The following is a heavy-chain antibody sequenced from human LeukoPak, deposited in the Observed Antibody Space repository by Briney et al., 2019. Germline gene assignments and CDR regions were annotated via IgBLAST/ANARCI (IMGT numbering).Heavy chain of an antibody. D-gene: IGHD4/OR15-4a*01. J-gene: IGHJ4*02. CDR1: GDTFTSYA. V-gene: IGHV1-3*01. CDR3: ARGWASGPNSPFDY. Sequence: ASVKVSCKASGDTFTSYAMHWVRQAPGQRLEWMGWINAGNGNTKYSQKFQGRVTITRDTSASTAYMELSSLRSEDTAVYYCARGWASGPNSPFDYWGQGTLVTVSS. CDR2: INAGNGNT.